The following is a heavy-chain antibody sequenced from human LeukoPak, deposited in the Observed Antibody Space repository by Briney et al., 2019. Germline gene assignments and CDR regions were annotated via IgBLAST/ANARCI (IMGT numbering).Heavy chain of an antibody. J-gene: IGHJ4*02. Sequence: GGSLRLSCVVSGFTFSSYEMNLVRQAPGKGLEWVSYITKSGSTMFYADSVKGRFTISRDNAKNSLYLQMNSLGADDTAVYYCAREADYSNTWAPFDYWGQGALVTVSS. CDR1: GFTFSSYE. CDR3: AREADYSNTWAPFDY. V-gene: IGHV3-48*03. CDR2: ITKSGSTM. D-gene: IGHD6-13*01.